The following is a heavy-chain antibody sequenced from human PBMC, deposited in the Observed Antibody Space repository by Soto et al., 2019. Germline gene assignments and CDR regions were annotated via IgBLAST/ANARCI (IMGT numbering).Heavy chain of an antibody. J-gene: IGHJ4*02. V-gene: IGHV4-30-4*01. CDR2: IYYSGST. Sequence: SETLSLTCTVSGGSISSGDYYWSWIRQPPGKGLEWIGYIYYSGSTYYNPSLKSRVTISVDTSKNQFSLKLSSVTAADTAVYYCARDPGVVRGVPSDYWGQGTLVTVSS. CDR3: ARDPGVVRGVPSDY. CDR1: GGSISSGDYY. D-gene: IGHD3-10*01.